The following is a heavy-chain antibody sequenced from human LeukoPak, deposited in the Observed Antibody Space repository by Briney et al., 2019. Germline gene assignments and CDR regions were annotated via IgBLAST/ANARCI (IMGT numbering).Heavy chain of an antibody. V-gene: IGHV5-51*01. Sequence: GESLKISCKGSGYSFTSYWIGWVRQMPGKGLEWMGIIYPGDSDTRYSPSFQGQVTISADKSISTAYLQWSSLKAPDTAMYYCARSGRSLSGSAHWFDPWGQGTLVTVSS. CDR1: GYSFTSYW. D-gene: IGHD1-26*01. CDR2: IYPGDSDT. CDR3: ARSGRSLSGSAHWFDP. J-gene: IGHJ5*02.